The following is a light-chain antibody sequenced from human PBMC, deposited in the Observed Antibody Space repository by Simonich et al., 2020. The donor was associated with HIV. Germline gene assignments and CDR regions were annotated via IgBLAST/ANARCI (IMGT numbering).Light chain of an antibody. CDR1: SGSIASNY. V-gene: IGLV6-57*03. Sequence: NFMLTQPHSVSESPGTTVTISCTRSSGSIASNYVQWYQQRPGSAPTTVIYEDNQRPSGVPGRFSGSIDSSSNSASLTISGLKTEDEADYYCQSYDSSNQVFGGGTKLTVL. CDR3: QSYDSSNQV. J-gene: IGLJ3*02. CDR2: EDN.